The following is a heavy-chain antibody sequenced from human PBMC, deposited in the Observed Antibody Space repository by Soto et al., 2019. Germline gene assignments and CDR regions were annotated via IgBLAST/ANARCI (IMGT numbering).Heavy chain of an antibody. CDR3: PKARIQNIVEPTRSCFAP. CDR2: ISGSGGST. V-gene: IGHV3-23*01. Sequence: EVQLLESGGGLVQPGGSLRLSCAASGFTFSSYAMSWVRQAPGKGLEWVSAISGSGGSTYYADSVKGRFTISRDNSKNPLFRQLTSRRAGAPPLYYGPKARIQNIVEPTRSCFAPWGQGTLSPSPQ. CDR1: GFTFSSYA. D-gene: IGHD1-26*01. J-gene: IGHJ5*02.